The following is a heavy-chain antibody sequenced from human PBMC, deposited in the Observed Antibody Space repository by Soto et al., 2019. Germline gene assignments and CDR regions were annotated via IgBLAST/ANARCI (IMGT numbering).Heavy chain of an antibody. CDR2: VNPIVSMS. J-gene: IGHJ4*02. CDR3: ASSYGSGYRAFDY. V-gene: IGHV1-69*02. CDR1: GDTFNFYS. Sequence: QVQLVQSGAEVKRPGSSVKVSCKASGDTFNFYSINWVRQAPGLGLEWMGRVNPIVSMSNYAQKFQGRVTITADKSTSTAYMELSSLRSEDTAIYYCASSYGSGYRAFDYWGQGALVTGSS. D-gene: IGHD3-10*01.